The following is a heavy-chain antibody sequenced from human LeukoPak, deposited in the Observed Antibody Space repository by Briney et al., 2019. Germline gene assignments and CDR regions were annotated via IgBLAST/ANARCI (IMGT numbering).Heavy chain of an antibody. V-gene: IGHV3-33*06. J-gene: IGHJ5*02. Sequence: PGRSLRLSCAASGFTFSSYGMHWVRQAPGKGLEWVAVIWYDGSNKYYADSVKGRFTISRDNSKNTLYLQMNSLRAEDTAVYYCANSPTVTRAWGQGTLVTVSS. CDR1: GFTFSSYG. D-gene: IGHD4-17*01. CDR2: IWYDGSNK. CDR3: ANSPTVTRA.